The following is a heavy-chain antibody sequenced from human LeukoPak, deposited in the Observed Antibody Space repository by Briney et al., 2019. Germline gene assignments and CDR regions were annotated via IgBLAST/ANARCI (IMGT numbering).Heavy chain of an antibody. D-gene: IGHD1-1*01. CDR3: ARRRQRAAPSPYYYGFDL. CDR2: ITSSGRTI. CDR1: GFTFNYYE. J-gene: IGHJ6*02. V-gene: IGHV3-48*03. Sequence: GGSLRLSCATSGFTFNYYEMNWVRQAPGKGLEWVSYITSSGRTIYYADSVKGRFTISRDDAKNSLYLEMSSLRVEDTAVYYCARRRQRAAPSPYYYGFDLWGPGTTVTVSS.